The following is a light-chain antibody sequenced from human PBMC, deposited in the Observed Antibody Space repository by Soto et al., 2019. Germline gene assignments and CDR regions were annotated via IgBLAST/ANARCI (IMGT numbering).Light chain of an antibody. CDR1: TSNIGSIT. J-gene: IGLJ3*02. V-gene: IGLV1-44*01. CDR2: SNN. CDR3: AAWDDSLNAPV. Sequence: QSVLTQPPSASGTPGQRVTISCSGSTSNIGSITVNWYQHLPGTAPKLLIYSNNQRPSGVPDRFSGSKSGTSASLAISGLQSEDEADYYCAAWDDSLNAPVFGGGTQLTVL.